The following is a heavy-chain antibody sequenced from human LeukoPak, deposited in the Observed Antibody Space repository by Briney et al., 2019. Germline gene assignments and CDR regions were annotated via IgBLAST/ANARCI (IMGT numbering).Heavy chain of an antibody. V-gene: IGHV1-18*01. J-gene: IGHJ5*02. D-gene: IGHD4-23*01. CDR1: GYTFTSYG. CDR3: ATSTVVKYFAWFDP. Sequence: ASVKVSCKASGYTFTSYGISWVRQAPGQGREWMGCISLYNGDTNYAQKVQGRVTMTTDTSTNTAYMELWRLRSEETAVYYCATSTVVKYFAWFDPWGQGTLVTVSS. CDR2: ISLYNGDT.